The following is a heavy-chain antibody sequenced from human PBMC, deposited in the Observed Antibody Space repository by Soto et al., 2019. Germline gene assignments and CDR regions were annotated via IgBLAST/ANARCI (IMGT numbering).Heavy chain of an antibody. Sequence: PGKCLEWIGYIYYSGSTYYNPSLKSRVTISVDTSKNQFSLKLSSVTAEDTAVYFFARGSYYYASSGYGHYWG. V-gene: IGHV4-30-4*01. CDR2: IYYSGST. D-gene: IGHD3-22*01. CDR3: ARGSYYYASSGYGHY. J-gene: IGHJ4*01.